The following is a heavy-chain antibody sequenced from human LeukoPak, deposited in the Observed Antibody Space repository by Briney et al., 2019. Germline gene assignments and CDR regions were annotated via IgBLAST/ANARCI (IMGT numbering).Heavy chain of an antibody. V-gene: IGHV4-59*12. D-gene: IGHD6-13*01. CDR1: GGSISGYY. Sequence: SETLSLTCTVSGGSISGYYWSWVRQSPEKGLESIGFIYSTGSTSYNPSLRSRVTISIDTSQNQFYLRLTSVTAADTAVYYCARVAAACPSYYWGQGTLVTVSS. CDR2: IYSTGST. J-gene: IGHJ4*02. CDR3: ARVAAACPSYY.